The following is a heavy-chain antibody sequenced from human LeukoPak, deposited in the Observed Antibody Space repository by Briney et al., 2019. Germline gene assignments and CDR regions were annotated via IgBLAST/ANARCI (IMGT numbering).Heavy chain of an antibody. V-gene: IGHV1-18*01. Sequence: ASVKVSCKASGYTFSNYGINWVRQAPGQGLEWMGWITGYNNNTSYAQKFQGRVTMTKDTSTSTAYMELRSLRSDDTAVYYCARDRIDYSNFGDYYYYMDVWGKGTTVTVSS. J-gene: IGHJ6*03. CDR3: ARDRIDYSNFGDYYYYMDV. CDR1: GYTFSNYG. D-gene: IGHD4-11*01. CDR2: ITGYNNNT.